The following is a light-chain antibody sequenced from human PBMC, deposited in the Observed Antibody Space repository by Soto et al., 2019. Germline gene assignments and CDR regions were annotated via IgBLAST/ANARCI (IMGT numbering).Light chain of an antibody. V-gene: IGKV3-15*01. CDR1: QSISTE. CDR2: SAS. J-gene: IGKJ2*01. CDR3: QHGHNGPLT. Sequence: EIVMTQSPATLSVSPGERATLSCRASQSISTELAWYQQKPGQPPRLLIYSASTRATGVPARFTGSGSGSEFPRTISGLQSEDFAVYYCQHGHNGPLTFGQGTRLEI.